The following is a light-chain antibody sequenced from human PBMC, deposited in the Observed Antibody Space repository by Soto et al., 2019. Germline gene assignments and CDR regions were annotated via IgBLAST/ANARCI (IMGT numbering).Light chain of an antibody. Sequence: EIVMTQSPATLSVSPGERATLSCRASQSVSNNLAWYQQKPGQAPRLLIYGASTRATGIPARFSGSGSGTEFTLTISSLQSEDFAVYYCQQYNNWPPTWTFGQGTKV. CDR1: QSVSNN. J-gene: IGKJ1*01. CDR3: QQYNNWPPTWT. V-gene: IGKV3-15*01. CDR2: GAS.